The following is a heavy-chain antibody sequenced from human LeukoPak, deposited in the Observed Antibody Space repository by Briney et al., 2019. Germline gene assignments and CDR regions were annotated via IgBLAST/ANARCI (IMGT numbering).Heavy chain of an antibody. CDR2: IYSGGTK. CDR3: ARDRLHYDSLTGYPAD. V-gene: IGHV3-66*01. D-gene: IGHD3-9*01. Sequence: GGSLTPSCPDAAFTVSSNYMRWVRQAPGKGREWVSVIYSGGTKPYAESVKGRFTISRDNSKNTLYLQMNSLRAEDTAVYYCARDRLHYDSLTGYPADWGQGTLVTVSS. CDR1: AFTVSSNY. J-gene: IGHJ4*02.